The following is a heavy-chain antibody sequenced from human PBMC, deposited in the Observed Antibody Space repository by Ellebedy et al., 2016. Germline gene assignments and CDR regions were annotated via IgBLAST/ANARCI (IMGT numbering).Heavy chain of an antibody. CDR1: GFNFNDYY. V-gene: IGHV3-11*01. CDR3: AKGWGYSDC. CDR2: ISSDGSKI. Sequence: GGSLRLSCVVSGFNFNDYYMSWVRLAPGKGLEWVSYISSDGSKIYHSDSVKGRFTVSRDNAKKSLYPQMDSLKTEDTAVYYCAKGWGYSDCWGQGTLVTVSS. D-gene: IGHD5-18*01. J-gene: IGHJ4*02.